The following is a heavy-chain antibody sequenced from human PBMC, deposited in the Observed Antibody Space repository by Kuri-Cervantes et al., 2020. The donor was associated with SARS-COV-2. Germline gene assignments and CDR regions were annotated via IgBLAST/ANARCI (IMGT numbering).Heavy chain of an antibody. D-gene: IGHD2-15*01. CDR2: IGTAGDT. CDR1: GFTFSSYD. V-gene: IGHV3-13*01. CDR3: ARGDLGYCSGGSCYNWFDP. Sequence: GESLKISCAASGFTFSSYDMHWVRQATGKGLEWVSAIGTAGDTYYPGSVKGRFTISRENAKNSLYLQMNSLRAEDTAVYYCARGDLGYCSGGSCYNWFDPWGQGTQVTVSS. J-gene: IGHJ5*02.